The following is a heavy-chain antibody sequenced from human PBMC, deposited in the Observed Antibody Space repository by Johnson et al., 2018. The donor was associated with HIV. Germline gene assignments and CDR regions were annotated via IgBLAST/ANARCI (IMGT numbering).Heavy chain of an antibody. D-gene: IGHD6-13*01. CDR1: GFTFDDYG. J-gene: IGHJ3*02. Sequence: EVQVVESGGGVVRPGGSLRLSCAASGFTFDDYGMSWVRQAPGKGLEWVSAINWNGDNKGYTDSVKGRFTISRDNAKNSLYLQMNSLRAEDTALYYCAGEAIAAADSNAFDIWGQGTMVTVSS. CDR3: AGEAIAAADSNAFDI. V-gene: IGHV3-20*04. CDR2: INWNGDNK.